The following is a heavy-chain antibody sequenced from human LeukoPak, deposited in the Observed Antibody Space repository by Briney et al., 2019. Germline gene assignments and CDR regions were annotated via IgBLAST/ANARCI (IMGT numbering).Heavy chain of an antibody. V-gene: IGHV3-74*01. CDR1: GFTFSSYW. CDR3: ARNQPLRLRQLYYYYMDV. Sequence: GGSLRLSCAASGFTFSSYWMHWVRQAPGKGLVWVSRINSDGSSTIYADYVKGRFTISRDNAKNTLYLQMNSRRAEDTAVYYCARNQPLRLRQLYYYYMDVWGKGTTVTVSS. J-gene: IGHJ6*03. D-gene: IGHD6-25*01. CDR2: INSDGSST.